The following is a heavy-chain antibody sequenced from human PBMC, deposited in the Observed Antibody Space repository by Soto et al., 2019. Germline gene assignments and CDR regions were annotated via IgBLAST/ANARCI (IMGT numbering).Heavy chain of an antibody. CDR3: ASTGPASEVPAGIRGAFDT. V-gene: IGHV3-21*01. CDR2: ISSSSSYI. CDR1: GFSFSSYS. J-gene: IGHJ3*02. D-gene: IGHD2-2*02. Sequence: EVQLVESGGGLVKPWGSLTLSCAASGFSFSSYSMNWVRQAPGKGLEWVSSISSSSSYIFYAYSVKGRFTISRDNAKNSLYVQMNGRRAESTALYYCASTGPASEVPAGIRGAFDTWGQGTTVTVAS.